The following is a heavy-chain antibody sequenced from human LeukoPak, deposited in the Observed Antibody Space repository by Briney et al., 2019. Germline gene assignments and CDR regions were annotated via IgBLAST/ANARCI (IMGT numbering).Heavy chain of an antibody. V-gene: IGHV3-48*03. CDR3: ARDVGGYGSDY. CDR1: GFTFSSYE. Sequence: GGSLRLSCAASGFTFSSYEMNWVRQAPGEGLEWVSYISSSGSTIYYADSVKGRFTISRDNAKNSLYLQMNSLRAEDTAVYYCARDVGGYGSDYWGQGTLVTVSS. CDR2: ISSSGSTI. J-gene: IGHJ4*02. D-gene: IGHD5-12*01.